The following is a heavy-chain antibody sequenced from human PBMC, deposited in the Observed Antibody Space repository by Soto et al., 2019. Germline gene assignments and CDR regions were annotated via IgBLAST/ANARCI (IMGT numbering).Heavy chain of an antibody. CDR1: GGSFSGYY. CDR3: ASQGLPYFDWSPTPLYYTDV. Sequence: PSETLSLTCAVYGGSFSGYYWSWIRQPPGKGLEWIGEINHSGNTNYNPSLKSRVTISVDKSKNQFSLKLSSVTAADTAVYYCASQGLPYFDWSPTPLYYTDVWGKGTTVTVSS. J-gene: IGHJ6*03. V-gene: IGHV4-34*01. D-gene: IGHD3-9*01. CDR2: INHSGNT.